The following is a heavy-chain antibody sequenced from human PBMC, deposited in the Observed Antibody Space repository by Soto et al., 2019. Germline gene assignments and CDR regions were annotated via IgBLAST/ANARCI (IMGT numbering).Heavy chain of an antibody. D-gene: IGHD3-22*01. CDR1: GGSISSYY. CDR2: IYYSGST. Sequence: PSETLSLTCTVSGGSISSYYWSWIRQPPGKGLEWIGYIYYSGSTNYNPSLKSRVTISVDTSKNQFSLKLSSVTAADTAVYYCARHVVDITMLKVATAPYNCFDSRGQGTLVTVSS. CDR3: ARHVVDITMLKVATAPYNCFDS. J-gene: IGHJ5*01. V-gene: IGHV4-59*08.